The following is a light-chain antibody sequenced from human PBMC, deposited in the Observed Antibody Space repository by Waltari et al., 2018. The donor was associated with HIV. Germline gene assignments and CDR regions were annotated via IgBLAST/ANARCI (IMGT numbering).Light chain of an antibody. CDR2: DVS. CDR3: SSYSGTSSVV. Sequence: QSALTQPASVSGSPGQSITISCTGTSSDVGAYNHVSWFQQFPGKAPQLIIYDVSNRTSGVSDRFSGSKSGNTASLAISGLQAADEAEYYCSSYSGTSSVVFGTGTKVSVL. CDR1: SSDVGAYNH. V-gene: IGLV2-14*03. J-gene: IGLJ1*01.